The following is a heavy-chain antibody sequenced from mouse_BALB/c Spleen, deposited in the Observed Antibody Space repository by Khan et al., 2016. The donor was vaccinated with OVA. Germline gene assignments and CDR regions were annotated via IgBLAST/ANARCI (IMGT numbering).Heavy chain of an antibody. CDR3: ARVYGGDFDY. CDR2: ISYSGNT. Sequence: VQLKESGPGLVKPSQSLSLTCTVTGYSITSDYAWNWIRQFPGNKLEWMGFISYSGNTKYNPSLKSRISITRDTSKNQFFLQLNSVTFEDTATYYCARVYGGDFDYGGQGTALTVSS. D-gene: IGHD1-1*01. CDR1: GYSITSDYA. J-gene: IGHJ2*01. V-gene: IGHV3-2*02.